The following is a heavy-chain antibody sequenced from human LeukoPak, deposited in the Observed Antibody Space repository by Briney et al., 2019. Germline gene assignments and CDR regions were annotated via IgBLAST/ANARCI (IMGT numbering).Heavy chain of an antibody. V-gene: IGHV4-34*01. Sequence: SATLSLTCAVYGGSFSGYYWSWIRQPPGKGQEWIGEINHSGSTNYNPSLKSRVTISVDASKNQFSLKLSSVTAADTAVYYCARSRVGSYYYDSSGYVDYWGQGTLVTVSS. CDR2: INHSGST. J-gene: IGHJ4*02. CDR3: ARSRVGSYYYDSSGYVDY. D-gene: IGHD3-22*01. CDR1: GGSFSGYY.